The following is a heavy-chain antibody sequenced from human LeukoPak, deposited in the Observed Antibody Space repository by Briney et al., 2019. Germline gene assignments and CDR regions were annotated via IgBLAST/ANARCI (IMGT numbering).Heavy chain of an antibody. Sequence: ASVKVSCKASGYTFTGYYMHWVRQAPGQGLEWMGWINPKSGDTNYAQKFQDRVTMTRDTSISTTYMELSRLRSDDTAVYYCARYSGYVSGLVKYFQCWGQGTLVAVSS. CDR3: ARYSGYVSGLVKYFQC. CDR2: INPKSGDT. J-gene: IGHJ4*02. V-gene: IGHV1-2*02. D-gene: IGHD5-12*01. CDR1: GYTFTGYY.